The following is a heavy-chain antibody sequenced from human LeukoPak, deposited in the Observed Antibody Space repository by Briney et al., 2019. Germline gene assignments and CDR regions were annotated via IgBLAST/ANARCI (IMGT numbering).Heavy chain of an antibody. CDR2: IYWDDAK. J-gene: IGHJ4*02. Sequence: SGPTLVKPTQTLTLTFTFSGFSLSTSEVGVGWIRQPPGRALEWLALIYWDDAKRYSPSLKSRLTVTKDTSKNQVVLTMTNMDPVDTATYYCSRCDYGDYYFDYWGQGTLDTVSS. CDR1: GFSLSTSEVG. V-gene: IGHV2-5*02. D-gene: IGHD4-17*01. CDR3: SRCDYGDYYFDY.